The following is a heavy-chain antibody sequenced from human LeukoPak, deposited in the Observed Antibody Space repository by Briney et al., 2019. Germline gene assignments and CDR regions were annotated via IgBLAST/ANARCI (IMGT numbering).Heavy chain of an antibody. J-gene: IGHJ4*02. D-gene: IGHD3-9*01. V-gene: IGHV1-3*01. CDR1: GYTFTSYA. CDR2: INAGNGNT. Sequence: ASVKVSCKASGYTFTSYAMHWVRQAPGQRLEWMGWINAGNGNTKYSQKFQGRVTITRDTSASTAYMELSSLRSEDTAVYYCARDSWGRYDILTGYNYWGQGTLVTVSS. CDR3: ARDSWGRYDILTGYNY.